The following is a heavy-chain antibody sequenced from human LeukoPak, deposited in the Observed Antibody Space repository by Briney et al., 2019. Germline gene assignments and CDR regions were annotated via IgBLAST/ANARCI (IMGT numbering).Heavy chain of an antibody. D-gene: IGHD6-25*01. Sequence: GGSLTLSCAASGFTVTSHDVGWVRQAPGKGLEWVPVFLSGGTTRYADSVRGRSTISRDSSKNTVFLQINGLRDEDTAVYYCAGDIGDSGRYWDYFDSWGQGTLVTVSS. J-gene: IGHJ4*02. CDR1: GFTVTSHD. V-gene: IGHV3-66*02. CDR3: AGDIGDSGRYWDYFDS. CDR2: FLSGGTT.